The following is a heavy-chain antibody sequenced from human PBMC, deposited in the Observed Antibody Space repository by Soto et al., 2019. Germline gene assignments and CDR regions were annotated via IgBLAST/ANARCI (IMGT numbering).Heavy chain of an antibody. CDR3: ARAPYYDSLTSNPIRGGRYFDA. D-gene: IGHD3-9*01. Sequence: TLSLTCSVSGASIGNSGYYWTWIRLPQERGLEWIGYIYDTGSTYYKTSLKSRLTISLESSKRRFFLNLTSVTAAYTAVYFCARAPYYDSLTSNPIRGGRYFDAWGQGTRVTVS. J-gene: IGHJ4*02. CDR2: IYDTGST. V-gene: IGHV4-31*03. CDR1: GASIGNSGYY.